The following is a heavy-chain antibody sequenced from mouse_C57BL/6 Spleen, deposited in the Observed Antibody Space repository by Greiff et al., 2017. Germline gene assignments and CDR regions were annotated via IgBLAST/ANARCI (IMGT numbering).Heavy chain of an antibody. Sequence: DVMLVESGGGLVKPGGSLKLSCAASGFTFSDYGMHWVRQAPEKGLEWVAYISSGSSTIYYADTVKGRFTISRDNAKNTLFLQMTSLRSEDTAMYYCARVYYGSSWDYFDYWGQGTTLTVSS. CDR2: ISSGSSTI. D-gene: IGHD1-1*01. CDR1: GFTFSDYG. J-gene: IGHJ2*01. V-gene: IGHV5-17*01. CDR3: ARVYYGSSWDYFDY.